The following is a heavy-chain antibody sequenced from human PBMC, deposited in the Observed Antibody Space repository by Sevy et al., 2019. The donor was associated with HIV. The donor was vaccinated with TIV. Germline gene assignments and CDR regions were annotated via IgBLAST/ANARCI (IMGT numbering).Heavy chain of an antibody. Sequence: GGSLRLSCAASGFSISNNYTAWVRQAPGEGLEWVSVMYSGGSPYYADSVKGRFALSRDMSKNTVYLQMNSLRAEDTAVSYCARGYCGGGSCTAFDPWGQGTLVTVSS. CDR1: GFSISNNY. CDR2: MYSGGSP. CDR3: ARGYCGGGSCTAFDP. V-gene: IGHV3-53*01. D-gene: IGHD2-15*01. J-gene: IGHJ5*02.